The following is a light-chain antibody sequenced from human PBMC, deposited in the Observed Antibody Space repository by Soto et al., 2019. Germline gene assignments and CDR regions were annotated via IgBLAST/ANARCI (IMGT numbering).Light chain of an antibody. J-gene: IGKJ2*01. CDR1: QSLVHRDGIFY. V-gene: IGKV2-30*02. Sequence: DVVLTQSPLSLPVTLGQPASISCRSSQSLVHRDGIFYLNWFLQRPGQSPRRLIYKVSNLDYGVPDKFSGSGSGRDFTLEISRVEAEDVGVYYCMQGSHWPYTFGQGTKLEIK. CDR2: KVS. CDR3: MQGSHWPYT.